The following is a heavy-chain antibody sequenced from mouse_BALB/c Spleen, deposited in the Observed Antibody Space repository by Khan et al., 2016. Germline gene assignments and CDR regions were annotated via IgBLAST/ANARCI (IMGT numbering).Heavy chain of an antibody. Sequence: VQLQESGAELVKPGASVKMSCRAFGYTFSTYPIEWMKQNHEKSLEWIGNFYPSNDNTNDIEKLKGKDKLTVEKYSTTVYLELSRLTSDDSAVYYCARRVYGYSWFAYWGQGTLVTVSA. CDR1: GYTFSTYP. CDR2: FYPSNDNT. D-gene: IGHD2-2*01. J-gene: IGHJ3*01. V-gene: IGHV1-47*01. CDR3: ARRVYGYSWFAY.